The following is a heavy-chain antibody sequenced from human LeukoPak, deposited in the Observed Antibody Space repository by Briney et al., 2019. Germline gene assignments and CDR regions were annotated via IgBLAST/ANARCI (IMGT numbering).Heavy chain of an antibody. J-gene: IGHJ6*02. CDR2: IYDSGST. V-gene: IGHV4-39*01. Sequence: SETLSLTCTVSGGSIRSSYYYWGWIRQPPGKGLEWIGSIYDSGSTYYNPSLKSRVTISVDTSKNQFSLKLNSVTAADTAVYYCARVRSRLDYGDYTSYYYYGMDVWGQGTTVTVSS. CDR3: ARVRSRLDYGDYTSYYYYGMDV. D-gene: IGHD4-17*01. CDR1: GGSIRSSYYY.